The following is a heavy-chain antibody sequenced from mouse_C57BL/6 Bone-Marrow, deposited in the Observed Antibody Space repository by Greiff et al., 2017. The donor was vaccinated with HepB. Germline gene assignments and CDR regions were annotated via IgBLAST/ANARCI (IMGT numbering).Heavy chain of an antibody. J-gene: IGHJ2*01. V-gene: IGHV1-82*01. Sequence: QVQLQQSGPELVKPGASVKISCKASGYAFSSSWMNWVKQRPGKGLEWIGRIYPGDGDTNYNGKFKGKATLTADKSSSTAYFCARKEYDGYYAYYFDYWGQGTTLTVSS. CDR1: GYAFSSSW. CDR2: IYPGDGDT. D-gene: IGHD2-3*01. CDR3: Y.